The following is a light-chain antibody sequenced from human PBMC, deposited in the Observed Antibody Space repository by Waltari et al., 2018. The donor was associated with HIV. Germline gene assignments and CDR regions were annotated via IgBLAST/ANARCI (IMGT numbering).Light chain of an antibody. CDR3: AAWDDNLNAL. Sequence: QSVLRQPPSASGTPGPGVTISCSGGRFNIGSNSVSWYQQLPGMAPKLLIYGNNQRPSGVPDRFSGSKSGTSASLAISGLQSDDEAHYYCAAWDDNLNALFGGGTKLTVL. CDR1: RFNIGSNS. J-gene: IGLJ2*01. V-gene: IGLV1-44*01. CDR2: GNN.